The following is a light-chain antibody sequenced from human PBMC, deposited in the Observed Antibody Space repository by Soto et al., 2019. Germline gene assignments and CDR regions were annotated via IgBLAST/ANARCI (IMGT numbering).Light chain of an antibody. J-gene: IGKJ1*01. V-gene: IGKV1-6*01. Sequence: AIQMTQSPSSLSASVGDRVTITCRASQDIRNELGWYQQKPGKAPKLLIYAASRLQSGVPSRFSGSGSGTDFTLTISSLQPEDFATYYCLQDYNYPWTFGQGTKVEIK. CDR2: AAS. CDR1: QDIRNE. CDR3: LQDYNYPWT.